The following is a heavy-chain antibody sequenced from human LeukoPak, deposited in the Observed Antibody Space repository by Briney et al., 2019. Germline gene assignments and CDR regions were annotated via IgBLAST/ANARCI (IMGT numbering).Heavy chain of an antibody. CDR2: ISGVGGST. CDR3: AKVRRAGACFDY. D-gene: IGHD1-26*01. Sequence: GGSLRRSCAASGFTFSSYAMHWVRQAPGKGLEWVSLISGVGGSTYYADSVKGRFTISRDNSKNSLYLQMNSLRTEDTALYYCAKVRRAGACFDYWGQGTLVTVSS. CDR1: GFTFSSYA. J-gene: IGHJ4*02. V-gene: IGHV3-43*02.